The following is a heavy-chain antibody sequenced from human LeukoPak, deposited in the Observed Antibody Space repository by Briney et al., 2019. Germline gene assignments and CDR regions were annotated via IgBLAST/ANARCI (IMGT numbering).Heavy chain of an antibody. V-gene: IGHV4-34*01. Sequence: SETLSLTCAVYGGSFSGYYWSWIRQPPGKGLEWIGEINHSGSTNYNPSLKSRVTISVDTSKNQFSLKLSSVTAADTAVYYCARGHGYSYGYPRSPYYFDYWGQGTLVTVSS. J-gene: IGHJ4*02. CDR3: ARGHGYSYGYPRSPYYFDY. CDR1: GGSFSGYY. CDR2: INHSGST. D-gene: IGHD5-18*01.